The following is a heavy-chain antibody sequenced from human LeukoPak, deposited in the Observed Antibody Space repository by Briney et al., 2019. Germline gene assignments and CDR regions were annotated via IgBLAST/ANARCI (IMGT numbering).Heavy chain of an antibody. V-gene: IGHV3-30-3*01. D-gene: IGHD5-18*01. CDR3: AKDTGYNYGYDY. Sequence: PGGSLRLSCAGSGFTFSRYAMHWVRQAPGKGLEWVAVISDDGSNKYYADFVKGRFTISRDNSKNTLYLQMNSLRAEDTAIYYCAKDTGYNYGYDYWGQGTLATVSS. J-gene: IGHJ4*02. CDR2: ISDDGSNK. CDR1: GFTFSRYA.